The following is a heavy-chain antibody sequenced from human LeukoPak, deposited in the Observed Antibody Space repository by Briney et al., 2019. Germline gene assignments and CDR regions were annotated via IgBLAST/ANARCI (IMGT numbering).Heavy chain of an antibody. CDR3: VAGTGYSDFDY. CDR1: GFTFSNAW. J-gene: IGHJ4*02. Sequence: GGSLRLSCAASGFTFSNAWMSWVRQAPGKGLEWVGRIKSKTDGGTTDYAAPVKGRFTISRDDSKNTLNLQMNSLKTEDTAVYYCVAGTGYSDFDYWGQGTLVTVSS. CDR2: IKSKTDGGTT. V-gene: IGHV3-15*01. D-gene: IGHD3-9*01.